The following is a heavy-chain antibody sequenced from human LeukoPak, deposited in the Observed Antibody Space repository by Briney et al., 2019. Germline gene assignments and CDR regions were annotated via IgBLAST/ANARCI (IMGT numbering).Heavy chain of an antibody. D-gene: IGHD6-19*01. CDR1: GFTFSSYG. Sequence: PGRSLRLSCAASGFTFSSYGMHWVRQAPGKGLERVAVIWFDGSNKYYADSVKGRFTISRDNSKNTLYLQMNSLRAEDTAVYYCAKGQGEHGSGWSNFDYWGQGTLVTVSS. J-gene: IGHJ4*02. V-gene: IGHV3-33*06. CDR2: IWFDGSNK. CDR3: AKGQGEHGSGWSNFDY.